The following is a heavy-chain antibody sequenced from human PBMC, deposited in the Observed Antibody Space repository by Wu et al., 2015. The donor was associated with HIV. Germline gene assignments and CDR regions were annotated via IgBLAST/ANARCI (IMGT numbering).Heavy chain of an antibody. Sequence: QVQVVQSGAEVKKPGSSVKVSCKVSGGTFTRYAIHWVRQAPGQGLEWMGRIITMFDATDYAQKFQGRLTITADQSTSTVYMELSSLRSEDTAVYFCARFFYYDSGAFYPDNEYIPHWGQGTLVTVSS. V-gene: IGHV1-69*15. J-gene: IGHJ1*01. CDR3: ARFFYYDSGAFYPDNEYIPH. D-gene: IGHD3-22*01. CDR2: IITMFDAT. CDR1: GGTFTRYA.